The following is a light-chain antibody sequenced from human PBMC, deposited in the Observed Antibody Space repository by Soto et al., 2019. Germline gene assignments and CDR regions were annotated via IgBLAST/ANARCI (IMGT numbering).Light chain of an antibody. CDR2: EVS. CDR3: SSYTSSSTLGV. Sequence: QSVLTQPASVSGSPGQSITISCTGTSSDVGGYNYASWYQQHPGKAPKLMIYEVSNRPSGVSNRFSGSKSGNTASLTISGLQAEDEADYYCSSYTSSSTLGVFGVGTKLTVL. V-gene: IGLV2-14*01. CDR1: SSDVGGYNY. J-gene: IGLJ3*02.